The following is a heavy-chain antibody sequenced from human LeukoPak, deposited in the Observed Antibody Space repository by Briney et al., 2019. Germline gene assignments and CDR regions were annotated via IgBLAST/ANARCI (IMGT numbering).Heavy chain of an antibody. V-gene: IGHV4-4*07. CDR1: GGSMTYYF. J-gene: IGHJ4*02. D-gene: IGHD3-10*01. Sequence: NPLETLTLTCTVSGGSMTYYFWSWVRQPAGKGLEWIGRIYTNDNSNYNPSLKRRVTMSIDTSKNQFSLRLRSVTAADTAIYYCARESTALGSPYYFDFWGPGTRVTVSS. CDR2: IYTNDNS. CDR3: ARESTALGSPYYFDF.